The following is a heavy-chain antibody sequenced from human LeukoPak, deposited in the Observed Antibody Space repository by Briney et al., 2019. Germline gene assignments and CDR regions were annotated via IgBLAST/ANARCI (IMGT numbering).Heavy chain of an antibody. J-gene: IGHJ4*02. CDR3: ARTMVRGVNYY. V-gene: IGHV4-34*01. CDR2: INHSGST. Sequence: SETLSLTCAVYGGSFSGYYWSWIRQPPGKGLEWIGEINHSGSTNYNPSLKSRVTISVDTSKNQFSLKLSSVTAADTAVYYCARTMVRGVNYYWGQGTLVTVSS. CDR1: GGSFSGYY. D-gene: IGHD3-10*01.